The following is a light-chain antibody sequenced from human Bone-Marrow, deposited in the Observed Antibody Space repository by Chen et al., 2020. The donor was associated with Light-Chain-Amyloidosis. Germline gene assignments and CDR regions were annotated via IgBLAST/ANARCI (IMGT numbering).Light chain of an antibody. V-gene: IGKV3-20*01. Sequence: EIVLTQSPGTLSLSPGEGANLSCRASQTISSNYLTWYQQKFGQAPRLLIYGSSSRANGIPDRFTGSVSGTDFTLTINRLEPEDFAMYYCQQYGTSPLTFGGGTKVEIK. CDR2: GSS. CDR3: QQYGTSPLT. CDR1: QTISSNY. J-gene: IGKJ4*01.